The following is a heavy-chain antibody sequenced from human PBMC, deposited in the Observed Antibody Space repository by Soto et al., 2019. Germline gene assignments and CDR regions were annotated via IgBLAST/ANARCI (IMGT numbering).Heavy chain of an antibody. V-gene: IGHV1-3*01. Sequence: QVQLIQSGAEVKKPGASVKVSCKASGYAFSNYAIPWVRQAPGQSLEWMGWVNAGNGNRKYSQKSQGRVTVTRDTSASKVYMELSSLKSEDTACYYCARDDFVSSGFDFWGQGTLVTVSS. CDR2: VNAGNGNR. J-gene: IGHJ4*02. CDR3: ARDDFVSSGFDF. CDR1: GYAFSNYA. D-gene: IGHD3-22*01.